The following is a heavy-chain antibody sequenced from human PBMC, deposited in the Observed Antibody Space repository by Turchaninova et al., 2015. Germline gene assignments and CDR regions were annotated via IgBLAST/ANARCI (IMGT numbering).Heavy chain of an antibody. V-gene: IGHV4-59*01. Sequence: ESGPGLVKPSETLSLTCTVSGGSISSYFWSWIRQPPGKGLEYIGYISYSGSTNYSPSLKSRVTISVDTSQNPFPLKLTSVTAADTAVYFCARHMEGSTTGFDYWGQGTLVTVSS. CDR3: ARHMEGSTTGFDY. J-gene: IGHJ4*02. CDR2: ISYSGST. CDR1: GGSISSYF. D-gene: IGHD1-26*01.